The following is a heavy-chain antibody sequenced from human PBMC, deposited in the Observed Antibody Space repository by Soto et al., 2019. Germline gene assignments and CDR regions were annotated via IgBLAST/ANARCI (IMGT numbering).Heavy chain of an antibody. D-gene: IGHD3-9*01. V-gene: IGHV1-69*02. CDR3: ARGTYYDILTGDYFDY. J-gene: IGHJ4*02. CDR1: GGTFSSYT. CDR2: IIPILGIA. Sequence: QVQLVQSGAEVKKPGSSVKVSCKASGGTFSSYTISWVRQAPGQGLEWLGRIIPILGIANYAQKFQGRVTITADKSTSTAYMKLSSLRSEDTAVYYCARGTYYDILTGDYFDYWGQGTLVTVSS.